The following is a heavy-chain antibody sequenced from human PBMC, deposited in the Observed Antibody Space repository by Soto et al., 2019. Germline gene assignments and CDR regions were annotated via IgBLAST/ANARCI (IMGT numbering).Heavy chain of an antibody. CDR1: GYTFTRYY. J-gene: IGHJ6*02. CDR3: ARDRHGMDV. V-gene: IGHV1-46*01. Sequence: GPVEVFSKASGYTFTRYYMWSVRQAPGQGPEWMGIINPSGGSTSYAQKFQGRVTMTRDTSTSTVYMELSSLRSEDTAVYYCARDRHGMDVWGQGTTVTVSS. CDR2: INPSGGST.